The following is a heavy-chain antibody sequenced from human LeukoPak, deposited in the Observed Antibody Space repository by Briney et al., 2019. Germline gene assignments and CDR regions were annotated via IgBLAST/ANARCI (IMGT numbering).Heavy chain of an antibody. V-gene: IGHV4-39*07. CDR3: ARGYGAIDY. CDR2: INHSGST. D-gene: IGHD4-17*01. Sequence: SETLSLTCTVSGGSISSSSYYWSWIRQPPGKGLEWIGEINHSGSTNYNPSLKSRVTISVDTSKNQFSLKLSSVTAADTAVYYCARGYGAIDYWGQGTLVTVSS. J-gene: IGHJ4*02. CDR1: GGSISSSSYY.